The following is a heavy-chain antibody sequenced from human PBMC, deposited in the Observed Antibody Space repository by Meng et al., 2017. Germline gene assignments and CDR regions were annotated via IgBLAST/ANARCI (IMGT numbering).Heavy chain of an antibody. J-gene: IGHJ4*02. CDR2: INAGNGDT. D-gene: IGHD3-3*01. CDR1: GYTFNNYA. Sequence: GQTVQDGAEAKEPLRASGKISGKASGYTFNNYAMQWVRQAPGQRLEWMGWINAGNGDTKFSQKFQGRVSISRDTSASTAYMELRSLRFEDTAVYYCATTLNYDFWSGFYYWGQGTLVTVSS. CDR3: ATTLNYDFWSGFYY. V-gene: IGHV1-3*01.